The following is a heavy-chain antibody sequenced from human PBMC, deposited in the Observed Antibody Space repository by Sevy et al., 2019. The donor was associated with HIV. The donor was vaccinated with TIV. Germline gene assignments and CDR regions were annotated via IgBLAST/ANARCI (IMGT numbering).Heavy chain of an antibody. CDR3: EAIATAGRDY. D-gene: IGHD6-13*01. CDR1: GFIFRSYV. V-gene: IGHV3-23*01. Sequence: GGSLRLSCAASGFIFRSYVMTWVRQAPGKGLEWVSTISGSGGSTYYADSVKGRFTISRDNSKNTLDLEMNSLRAEDTAVYYCEAIATAGRDYWGQGILVTVSS. J-gene: IGHJ4*02. CDR2: ISGSGGST.